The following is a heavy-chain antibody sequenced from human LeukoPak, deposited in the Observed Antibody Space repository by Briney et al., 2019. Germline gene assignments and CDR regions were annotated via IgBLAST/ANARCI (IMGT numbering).Heavy chain of an antibody. J-gene: IGHJ6*04. Sequence: GGSLRLSCAASGFPFSSYAITWVRQAPGKGLEWVSAISGSGGSTYYADSVRGRFTISRDNSKNTLYLQMNSLRVEDTAVYYCAKASAGSGRALYYYGMGVWGKGTTVTVSS. D-gene: IGHD3-10*01. CDR1: GFPFSSYA. V-gene: IGHV3-23*01. CDR3: AKASAGSGRALYYYGMGV. CDR2: ISGSGGST.